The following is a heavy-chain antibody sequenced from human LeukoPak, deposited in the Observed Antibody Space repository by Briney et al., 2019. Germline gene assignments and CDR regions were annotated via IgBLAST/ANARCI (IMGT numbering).Heavy chain of an antibody. CDR3: ARDQGYSGYDQSDFDY. Sequence: GGSLRLSCAASGFTFSSYSMNWVRQAPGKGPEWVSSISSSSSYIYYADSVKGRFTISRDNAKNSLYLQMNSLRAEDTAVYYCARDQGYSGYDQSDFDYWGQGTLVTVSS. D-gene: IGHD5-12*01. CDR2: ISSSSSYI. CDR1: GFTFSSYS. J-gene: IGHJ4*02. V-gene: IGHV3-21*01.